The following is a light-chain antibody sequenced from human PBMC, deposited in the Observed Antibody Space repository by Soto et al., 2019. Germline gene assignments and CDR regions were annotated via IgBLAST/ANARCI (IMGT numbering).Light chain of an antibody. Sequence: EIVLTQSPGTLSLSPGERATLSCRASQSVSSYLAWYQQNPGQAPRLLIYGASTRATGIPARFSGSGSGTEFTLTIRRLEPEDFAVYYCQQYGSSGTFGQGTKVDIK. CDR2: GAS. CDR1: QSVSSY. V-gene: IGKV3-20*01. CDR3: QQYGSSGT. J-gene: IGKJ1*01.